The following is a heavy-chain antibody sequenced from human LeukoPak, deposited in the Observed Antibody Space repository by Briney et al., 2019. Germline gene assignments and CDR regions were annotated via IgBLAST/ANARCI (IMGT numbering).Heavy chain of an antibody. D-gene: IGHD3-9*01. CDR3: AGPVPSYDILTGPLDY. CDR2: IIPILGTA. CDR1: GGTFSSYA. J-gene: IGHJ4*02. Sequence: SVKVSCKASGGTFSSYAISWVRQAPGQGLEWMGGIIPILGTANYAQKFQGRVTITADESTSTAYMELSSLRSEDTAVYYCAGPVPSYDILTGPLDYWGQGTLVTVSS. V-gene: IGHV1-69*13.